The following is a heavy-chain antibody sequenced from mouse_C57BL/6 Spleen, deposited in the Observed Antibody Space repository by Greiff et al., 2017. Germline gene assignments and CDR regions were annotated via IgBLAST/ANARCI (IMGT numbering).Heavy chain of an antibody. Sequence: EVQLVESGAELVRPGASVKLSCTASGFNIKDDYMHWVKQRPEQGLEWIGWIDPENGDTEYASKFQGKATITADTSSNTAYLQLSSLTSEDTAVYYCTTATTVVDWYFDVWGTGTTVTVSS. CDR1: GFNIKDDY. CDR2: IDPENGDT. CDR3: TTATTVVDWYFDV. J-gene: IGHJ1*03. V-gene: IGHV14-4*01. D-gene: IGHD1-1*01.